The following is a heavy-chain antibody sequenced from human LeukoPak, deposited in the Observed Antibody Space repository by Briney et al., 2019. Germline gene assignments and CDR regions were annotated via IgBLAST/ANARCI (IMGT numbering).Heavy chain of an antibody. D-gene: IGHD2-2*01. CDR3: ASGGYCGSTSCYPKWFDP. V-gene: IGHV4-59*01. CDR1: GGSITSYY. J-gene: IGHJ5*02. Sequence: SETLSLTCTVSGGSITSYYWSWIRQPPGKGLEWIGYISYSGSTNSNPSLKSRVTLSIDTSKNQFSLSLTSVTAADTAVYYCASGGYCGSTSCYPKWFDPWGQGTLVTVSS. CDR2: ISYSGST.